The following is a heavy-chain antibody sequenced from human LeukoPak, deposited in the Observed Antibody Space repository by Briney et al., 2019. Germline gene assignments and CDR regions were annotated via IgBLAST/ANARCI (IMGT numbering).Heavy chain of an antibody. D-gene: IGHD6-6*01. CDR3: ARRYSSSSLWAY. CDR2: IYYSGST. V-gene: IGHV4-59*12. Sequence: SETLSLACTVSGGSISSYYWSWIRQPPGKGLEWIGYIYYSGSTNYNPSLKSRVTISVDTTKNQFSLKLSSVTAADTAVYYRARRYSSSSLWAYWGQGTLVTVSS. CDR1: GGSISSYY. J-gene: IGHJ4*02.